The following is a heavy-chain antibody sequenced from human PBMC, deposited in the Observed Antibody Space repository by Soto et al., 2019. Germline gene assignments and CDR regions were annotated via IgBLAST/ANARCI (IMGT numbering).Heavy chain of an antibody. CDR1: GGSFSGYY. D-gene: IGHD1-1*01. J-gene: IGHJ4*02. CDR2: INHSGST. CDR3: ARVKLERRPWYFDY. Sequence: QVQLQQWGAGLLKPSETLSLTCAVYGGSFSGYYWSWIRQPPGKGLEWIGEINHSGSTNYNPSLKSRVTISVDTSKNQFSLKLSSVTAADTAVYYCARVKLERRPWYFDYWGQGTLVTVSS. V-gene: IGHV4-34*01.